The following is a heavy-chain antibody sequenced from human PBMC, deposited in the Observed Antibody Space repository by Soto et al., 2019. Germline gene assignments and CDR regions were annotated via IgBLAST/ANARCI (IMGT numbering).Heavy chain of an antibody. CDR3: ARGRTAIATRWFDS. CDR1: GGSFSDSY. CDR2: ITNSGST. D-gene: IGHD1-1*01. V-gene: IGHV4-34*01. J-gene: IGHJ5*01. Sequence: KTSETLSLTCAVFGGSFSDSYWSWIRQSPEKGLEWIGEITNSGSTYYNPSLKSRVTISGDTSKNQFSLAVRSVTAADTAVYFCARGRTAIATRWFDSWGQGTLVTVSS.